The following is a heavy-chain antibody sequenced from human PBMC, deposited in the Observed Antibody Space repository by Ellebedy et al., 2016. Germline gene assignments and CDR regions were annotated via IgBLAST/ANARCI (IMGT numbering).Heavy chain of an antibody. D-gene: IGHD4-17*01. J-gene: IGHJ4*02. CDR2: ISGGGDAT. Sequence: GGSLRLXXATSGFTFSNYFMTWIRRAPGGGLEWVSTISGGGDATVYADSVKGRFTISRDNSRNTLYLQMNSLRAEDTAMYYCYYGHYSGSWGQGTLVTVSS. CDR3: YYGHYSGS. V-gene: IGHV3-23*01. CDR1: GFTFSNYF.